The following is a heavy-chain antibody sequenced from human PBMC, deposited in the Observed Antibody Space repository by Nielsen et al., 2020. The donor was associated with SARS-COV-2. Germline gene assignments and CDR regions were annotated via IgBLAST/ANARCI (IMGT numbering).Heavy chain of an antibody. J-gene: IGHJ6*03. CDR1: GFSLSNARMG. D-gene: IGHD1-7*01. V-gene: IGHV2-26*01. CDR2: IFSNDEK. CDR3: ARIQLELRLFYFYYSMDV. Sequence: SGPTLVKPTETLTLTCTVSGFSLSNARMGVGWIRHPPGKALESLAHIFSNDEKSYSTSLKSRLTISKDTSKSQVVLTMTNMDPVDTATYYCARIQLELRLFYFYYSMDVWGKGTTVTVSS.